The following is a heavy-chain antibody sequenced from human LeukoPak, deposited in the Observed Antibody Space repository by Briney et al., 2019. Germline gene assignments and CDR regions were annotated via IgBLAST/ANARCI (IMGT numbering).Heavy chain of an antibody. D-gene: IGHD3-3*01. J-gene: IGHJ4*02. CDR1: GFTFSSYG. V-gene: IGHV3-21*01. CDR3: ARDAFFLEWLLIY. CDR2: VSSTSSYI. Sequence: GGSLRLSCAASGFTFSSYGMNWVRQAPGRGLEWVSSVSSTSSYIYYADSVKGRFTISRDNAKNSLYLQMNGLRAEDTAVYYCARDAFFLEWLLIYWGQGTLVTVSS.